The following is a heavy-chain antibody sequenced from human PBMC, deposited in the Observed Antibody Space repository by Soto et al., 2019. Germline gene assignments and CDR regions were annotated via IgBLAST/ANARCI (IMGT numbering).Heavy chain of an antibody. D-gene: IGHD3-3*01. CDR3: ARGGQDFWSGPFDY. CDR2: IDTSGST. V-gene: IGHV4-4*07. J-gene: IGHJ4*02. Sequence: SETLSLTCTVSGGSISNYYCNWIRPPAGKGLEWIGRIDTSGSTNYNPSLKSRVTMSVDTSKQEFSLKLSSVTAADTALYYCARGGQDFWSGPFDYWGRGALVTVSS. CDR1: GGSISNYY.